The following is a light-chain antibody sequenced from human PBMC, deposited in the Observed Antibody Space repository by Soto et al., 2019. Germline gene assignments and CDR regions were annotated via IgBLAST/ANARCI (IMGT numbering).Light chain of an antibody. V-gene: IGLV2-14*01. CDR3: SLYTSSSTPYV. CDR2: EVS. J-gene: IGLJ1*01. CDR1: SSDVGGYNY. Sequence: QSALTQPASVSGSPGQSITISCTGTSSDVGGYNYVSWYQQHPGKAHKLMIYEVSNRPSGVSNRFSGSKSGNTASLTISGLQAEHEADYYCSLYTSSSTPYVFGTGTKLTVL.